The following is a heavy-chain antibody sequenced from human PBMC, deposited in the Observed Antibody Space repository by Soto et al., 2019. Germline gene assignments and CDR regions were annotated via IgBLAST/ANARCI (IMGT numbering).Heavy chain of an antibody. CDR1: GYTFTSYA. J-gene: IGHJ4*02. Sequence: ASVKVSCKASGYTFTSYAMHWVRQAPGQRLEWMGWINPGNGNTKYSQRFQGRVTITRDTSASTAYMELSSLRSEDTAVYHCARSGAIPVVHDYWAQGTLVLVSS. CDR2: INPGNGNT. V-gene: IGHV1-3*01. D-gene: IGHD2-2*01. CDR3: ARSGAIPVVHDY.